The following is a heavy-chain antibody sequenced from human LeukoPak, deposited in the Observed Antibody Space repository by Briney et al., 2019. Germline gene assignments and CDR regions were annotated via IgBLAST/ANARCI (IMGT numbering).Heavy chain of an antibody. CDR3: ANRIGDFWSGYYSDY. Sequence: PGGSLRLSCAASGFTFSSYAMSWVRQAPGKGLEWVSAISGRGGGTYYADSVKGRFTISRDNSKNTLYLQMNSVRAEDTAVYYCANRIGDFWSGYYSDYWGQGTLVTVSS. CDR1: GFTFSSYA. V-gene: IGHV3-23*01. CDR2: ISGRGGGT. D-gene: IGHD3-3*01. J-gene: IGHJ4*02.